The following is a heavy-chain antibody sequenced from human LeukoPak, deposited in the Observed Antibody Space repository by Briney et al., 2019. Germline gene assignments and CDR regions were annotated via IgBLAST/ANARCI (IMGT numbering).Heavy chain of an antibody. CDR2: ISSSSSYI. CDR3: ARDRLAYCGGDCYSFDY. Sequence: GGSLRLSCAASGFTFSSYSMNWVRQAPGKGLEWVSSISSSSSYIYYADSVKGRFTISRDNAKNSLYLQMNSLRAEDTAVYYCARDRLAYCGGDCYSFDYWGQGTLVTVSS. CDR1: GFTFSSYS. D-gene: IGHD2-21*02. J-gene: IGHJ4*02. V-gene: IGHV3-21*01.